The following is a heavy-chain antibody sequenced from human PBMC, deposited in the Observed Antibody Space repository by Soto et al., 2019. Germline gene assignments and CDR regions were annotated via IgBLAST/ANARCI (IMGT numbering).Heavy chain of an antibody. CDR2: IYYSGST. Sequence: QLQLQESGPGLVKPSETLSLTCTVSGGSISSSSYYWGWIRQPPGKGLEWIGSIYYSGSTYYSPSLKSRVTISVDTSKNQFSLKLTSVTAADTAVYYCARHRMGDYVWGSYRSGPFDYWGQGTLVTVSS. CDR1: GGSISSSSYY. D-gene: IGHD3-16*02. CDR3: ARHRMGDYVWGSYRSGPFDY. J-gene: IGHJ4*02. V-gene: IGHV4-39*01.